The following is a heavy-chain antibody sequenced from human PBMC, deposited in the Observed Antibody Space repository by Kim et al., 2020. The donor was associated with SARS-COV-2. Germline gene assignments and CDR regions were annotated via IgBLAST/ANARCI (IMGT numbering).Heavy chain of an antibody. J-gene: IGHJ4*02. CDR1: GFTFSDYY. V-gene: IGHV3-11*03. D-gene: IGHD5-18*01. Sequence: LSLTCAASGFTFSDYYMSWIRQAPGKGLEWVSYISSSSSYTNYADSVKGRFTISRDNAKNSLYLQMNSPRAEDTAVYYCASSPGGYKTWGQGTLVTVSS. CDR3: ASSPGGYKT. CDR2: ISSSSSYT.